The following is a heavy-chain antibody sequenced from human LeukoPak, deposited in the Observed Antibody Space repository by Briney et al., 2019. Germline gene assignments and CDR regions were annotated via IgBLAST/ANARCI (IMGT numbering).Heavy chain of an antibody. Sequence: ASVKVSCKASGYTFTSYGISWVRQAPGQGLEWMGWISAYNGNTNYAQKLQGRVTMTTDTSTSTAYMELRSPRSDDTAVYYCARDGQYQLLGGYCYYGMDVWGQGTTVTVSS. CDR1: GYTFTSYG. J-gene: IGHJ6*02. CDR2: ISAYNGNT. CDR3: ARDGQYQLLGGYCYYGMDV. V-gene: IGHV1-18*01. D-gene: IGHD2-2*01.